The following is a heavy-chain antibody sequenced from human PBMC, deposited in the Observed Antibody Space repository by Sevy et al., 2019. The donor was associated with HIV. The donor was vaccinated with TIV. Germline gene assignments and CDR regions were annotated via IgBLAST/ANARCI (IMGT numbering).Heavy chain of an antibody. D-gene: IGHD1-1*01. CDR1: GGTFSSYA. V-gene: IGHV1-69*13. Sequence: ASVKVSCKASGGTFSSYAISWVRQAPGQGLEWMGGIIPIFGTTNYAQKFQGRVTITADESTSTAYMELSSLRSEDTAVYYCAQTWNTDGYKRDIHAFDIWGQGTMVTVSS. CDR2: IIPIFGTT. J-gene: IGHJ3*02. CDR3: AQTWNTDGYKRDIHAFDI.